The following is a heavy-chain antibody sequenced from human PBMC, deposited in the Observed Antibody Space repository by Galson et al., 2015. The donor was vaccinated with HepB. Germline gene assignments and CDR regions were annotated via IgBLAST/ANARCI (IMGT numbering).Heavy chain of an antibody. V-gene: IGHV1-69*13. D-gene: IGHD5-24*01. CDR1: GGTFSSYA. Sequence: SVKVSCKASGGTFSSYAISWVRQAPGQGLEWMGGIIPIFGTANYAQKFQGRVTITADESTSTAYMELSSLRSEDTAVYYCARGVGGDGYNLGGAFDIWGQGTMVTVSS. CDR2: IIPIFGTA. CDR3: ARGVGGDGYNLGGAFDI. J-gene: IGHJ3*02.